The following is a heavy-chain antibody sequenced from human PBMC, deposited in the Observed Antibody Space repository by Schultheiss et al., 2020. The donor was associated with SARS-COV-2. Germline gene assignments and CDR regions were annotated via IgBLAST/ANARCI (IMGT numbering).Heavy chain of an antibody. CDR1: GFTFSSYA. Sequence: GGSLRLSCAASGFTFSSYAMSWVRQAPGKGLEWVSYISSSGSTIYYADSVKGRFTFSRDNAKNSLYLQMNSLRAEDTAVYYCARELDYGDSSLDYWGQGTLVTVSS. CDR3: ARELDYGDSSLDY. V-gene: IGHV3-48*04. J-gene: IGHJ4*02. D-gene: IGHD4-17*01. CDR2: ISSSGSTI.